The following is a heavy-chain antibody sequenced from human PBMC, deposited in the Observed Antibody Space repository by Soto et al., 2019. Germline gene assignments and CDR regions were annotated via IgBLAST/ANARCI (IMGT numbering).Heavy chain of an antibody. Sequence: PGESLKISCKGSGYNFTSYCIGWVLQMPGKGLEWMGIIYPGDSDTRYSPSFQGQVTISAAKSISTAYLQWSSLRASDTAMYYCARQSGYQLLGFGPWGQGTLVTVSS. V-gene: IGHV5-51*01. CDR3: ARQSGYQLLGFGP. J-gene: IGHJ5*02. CDR2: IYPGDSDT. D-gene: IGHD2-2*01. CDR1: GYNFTSYC.